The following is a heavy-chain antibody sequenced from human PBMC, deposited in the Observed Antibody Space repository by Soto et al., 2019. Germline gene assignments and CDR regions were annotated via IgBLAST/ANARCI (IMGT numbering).Heavy chain of an antibody. CDR1: GFTFSGYG. CDR3: AKEQGSVATALDY. J-gene: IGHJ4*02. Sequence: EVQLLESGGDLVQRGGSLRLSCAASGFTFSGYGMSWVRQAPGKGLEWVSSITSSGSNTYYVDSVKGRFTISRDNSKNTLYLQMNSLTVEDTAVYYCAKEQGSVATALDYWGQGTLGTVSS. V-gene: IGHV3-23*01. CDR2: ITSSGSNT. D-gene: IGHD6-13*01.